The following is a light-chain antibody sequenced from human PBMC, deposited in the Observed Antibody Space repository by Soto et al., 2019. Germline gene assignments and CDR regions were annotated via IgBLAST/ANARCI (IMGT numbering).Light chain of an antibody. Sequence: QSVLTPPPSVSGSPGQSVAVSCTGSSSDVGSYNRVSWYQQPPGAAPKLIIYEVNNRPSGVPDRFSGSKSGNTASLTISGPRAEDEADYYCTSFTTSTTYVFGTGTKVTVL. CDR3: TSFTTSTTYV. CDR1: SSDVGSYNR. J-gene: IGLJ1*01. V-gene: IGLV2-18*02. CDR2: EVN.